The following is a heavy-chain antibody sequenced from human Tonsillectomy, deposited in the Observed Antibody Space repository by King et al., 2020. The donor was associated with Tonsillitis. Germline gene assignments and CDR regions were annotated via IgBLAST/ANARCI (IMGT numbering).Heavy chain of an antibody. CDR3: ARDGNYYGSGSYPYDY. CDR2: TSYDGSNK. J-gene: IGHJ4*02. Sequence: VQLVESGGGVVQPGRSLRLSCAASGFTFSSYAMHWVRQAPGEGLEWVAVTSYDGSNKYYADSVKGRFTISRDNSKNPLYLQMNSLRAEDTAVYYCARDGNYYGSGSYPYDYWGQGTLVTVSS. CDR1: GFTFSSYA. V-gene: IGHV3-30-3*01. D-gene: IGHD3-10*01.